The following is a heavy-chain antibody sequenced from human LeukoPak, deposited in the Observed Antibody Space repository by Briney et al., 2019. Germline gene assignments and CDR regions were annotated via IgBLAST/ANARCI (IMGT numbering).Heavy chain of an antibody. V-gene: IGHV3-21*01. D-gene: IGHD2-15*01. Sequence: GGSLRLSCAASGFTFSSYSMNWVRQAPGKGLEWVSSISSSSSYIYYADSVKGRFTISRDNAKNSLYLQMNSLRAEDTAVYYCARVYSTNYYYYYMDVWGKGTTVTVSS. CDR3: ARVYSTNYYYYYMDV. CDR2: ISSSSSYI. CDR1: GFTFSSYS. J-gene: IGHJ6*03.